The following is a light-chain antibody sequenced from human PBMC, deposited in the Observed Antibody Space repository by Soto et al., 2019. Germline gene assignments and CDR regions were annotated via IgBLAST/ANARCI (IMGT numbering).Light chain of an antibody. CDR3: QQYGSSPT. Sequence: EIVLTQSPGTLSLSPGERATLSFRASQSVSSSYLAWYQQKPGQAPRLLIYGASSRATGIPDRFSGSGSGTDFTLTISRLEPEDVAVYYCQQYGSSPTFGQGTKVEIK. J-gene: IGKJ1*01. V-gene: IGKV3-20*01. CDR1: QSVSSSY. CDR2: GAS.